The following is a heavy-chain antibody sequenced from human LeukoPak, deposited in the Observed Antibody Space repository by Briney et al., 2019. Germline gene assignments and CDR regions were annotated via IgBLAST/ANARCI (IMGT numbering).Heavy chain of an antibody. V-gene: IGHV4-39*07. CDR2: IYYSGST. Sequence: SETLSLTCTVSGGSISSSSYYWGWIRQPPGKGLEWIGSIYYSGSTYYNPSLKSRVTISVDTSKNHFSLKLSSVTAADTAVYYCARGGLTANNWFDPWGQGTLVTVSS. D-gene: IGHD3-9*01. J-gene: IGHJ5*02. CDR3: ARGGLTANNWFDP. CDR1: GGSISSSSYY.